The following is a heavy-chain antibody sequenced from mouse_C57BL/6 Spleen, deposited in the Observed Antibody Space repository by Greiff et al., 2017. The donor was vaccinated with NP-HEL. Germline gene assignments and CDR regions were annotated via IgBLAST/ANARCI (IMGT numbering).Heavy chain of an antibody. J-gene: IGHJ2*01. CDR3: ARGTTVERYFDY. CDR2: INPYNGGT. CDR1: GYTFTDYY. Sequence: VQLKESGPVLVKPGASVKMSCKASGYTFTDYYMNWVKQSHGKSLEWIGVINPYNGGTSYNQKFKGKATLTVDKSSSTAYMELNSLTSEDSAVYYCARGTTVERYFDYWGQGTTLTVSS. D-gene: IGHD1-1*01. V-gene: IGHV1-19*01.